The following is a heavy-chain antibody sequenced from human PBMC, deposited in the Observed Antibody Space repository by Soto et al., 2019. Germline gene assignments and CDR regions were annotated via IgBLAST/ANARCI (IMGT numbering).Heavy chain of an antibody. CDR3: ARHKYYYDSSGPNYYYYGMDV. V-gene: IGHV6-1*01. J-gene: IGHJ6*02. CDR1: GDSVSSNSAA. CDR2: TYYRSKWYN. D-gene: IGHD3-22*01. Sequence: SQTLSLTCAISGDSVSSNSAAWNWIRQSPSGGLEWLGRTYYRSKWYNDYAVSVKSRITINPDTSKNQFSLQLNSVTPEDTAVYYCARHKYYYDSSGPNYYYYGMDVWGQGTTVTVSS.